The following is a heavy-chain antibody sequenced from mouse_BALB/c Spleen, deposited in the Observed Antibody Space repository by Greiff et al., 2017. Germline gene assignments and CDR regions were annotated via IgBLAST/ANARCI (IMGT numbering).Heavy chain of an antibody. J-gene: IGHJ4*01. CDR1: GFNIKDYY. V-gene: IGHV14-3*02. D-gene: IGHD2-1*01. Sequence: VQLQQSGAELVRSGASVKLSCTASGFNIKDYYMHWVKQRPEQGLEWIGRIDPANGNTKYDPKFQGKATITADTSSNTAYLQLSSLTSEDTAVYYCARGNYEAMDYWGQGTSVTVSS. CDR3: ARGNYEAMDY. CDR2: IDPANGNT.